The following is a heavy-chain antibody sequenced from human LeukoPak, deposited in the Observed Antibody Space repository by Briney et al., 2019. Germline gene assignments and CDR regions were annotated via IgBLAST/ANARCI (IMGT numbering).Heavy chain of an antibody. CDR2: INPNSGGT. J-gene: IGHJ6*02. CDR3: ARDIYRQRAWDRHYYYGMDV. CDR1: GYTFTGYY. V-gene: IGHV1-2*06. Sequence: ASVKVSCTASGYTFTGYYMHWVRQAPGQGLEWMGRINPNSGGTNYAQKFQGRVTMTRDTSISTAYMELSRLRSDDTAVYYCARDIYRQRAWDRHYYYGMDVWGQGTTVTVSS. D-gene: IGHD6-25*01.